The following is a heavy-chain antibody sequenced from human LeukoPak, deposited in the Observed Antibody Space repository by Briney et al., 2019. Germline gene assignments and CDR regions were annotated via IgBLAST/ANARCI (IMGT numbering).Heavy chain of an antibody. CDR2: ISYDGSNK. CDR1: GLTFSSYA. D-gene: IGHD3-16*01. CDR3: ARDTETWDYFDY. Sequence: GRSLRLSCAASGLTFSSYAMHWVRQAPGKGLEWVAVISYDGSNKYYADSVKGRFTISRDNSKNTLYLQMNSLRAEDTAVYYYARDTETWDYFDYWGQGTLVTASS. V-gene: IGHV3-30*04. J-gene: IGHJ4*02.